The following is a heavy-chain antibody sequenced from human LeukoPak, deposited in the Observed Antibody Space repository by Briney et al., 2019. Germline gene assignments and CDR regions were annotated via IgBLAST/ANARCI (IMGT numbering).Heavy chain of an antibody. Sequence: SETLSLTCTVSDGSISTPTYYWGWIRQPPGEGLEWIGSVHYSGSTYYNPSLKSRVTISVDTSKNQFSLKLSSVTAADTAVYYCASTGRRGDGDAFDIWGQGTMVTVSS. CDR3: ASTGRRGDGDAFDI. CDR1: DGSISTPTYY. CDR2: VHYSGST. V-gene: IGHV4-39*07. J-gene: IGHJ3*02. D-gene: IGHD3-16*01.